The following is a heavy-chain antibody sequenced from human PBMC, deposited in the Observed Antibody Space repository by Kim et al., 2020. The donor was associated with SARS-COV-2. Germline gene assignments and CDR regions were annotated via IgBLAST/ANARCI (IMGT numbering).Heavy chain of an antibody. CDR3: AALDTVQVPGGS. Sequence: VDSVKGRLTMSRDNAKKSLYMQMSSLRTEDTAMYYCAALDTVQVPGGSWGQGTLVTVSS. V-gene: IGHV3-7*01. D-gene: IGHD3-10*01. J-gene: IGHJ4*02.